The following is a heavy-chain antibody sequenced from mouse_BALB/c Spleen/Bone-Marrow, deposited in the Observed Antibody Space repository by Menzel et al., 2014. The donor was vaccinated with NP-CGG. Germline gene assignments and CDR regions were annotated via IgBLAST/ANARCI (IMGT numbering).Heavy chain of an antibody. CDR2: INPYNDGT. CDR3: ARRPSFYGSSCGAMDY. D-gene: IGHD1-1*01. CDR1: GYTFTNYV. V-gene: IGHV1-14*01. Sequence: VQLQQSGPELVKPGASVKMSCKASGYTFTNYVMHWVKQKPGQGLEWIGYINPYNDGTKYNEKFKGKATLTSDKSSGTAYMELSSLTSEDSAVYYCARRPSFYGSSCGAMDYWGQGTSVTVSS. J-gene: IGHJ4*01.